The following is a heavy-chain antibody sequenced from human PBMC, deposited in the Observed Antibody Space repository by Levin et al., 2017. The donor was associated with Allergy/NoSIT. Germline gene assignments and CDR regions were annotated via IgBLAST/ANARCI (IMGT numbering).Heavy chain of an antibody. CDR1: GYTFTYYN. CDR3: ARWDLSAFDI. D-gene: IGHD1-26*01. Sequence: AASVKVSCKASGYTFTYYNMHWVRQAPGQGLDWMGVINPNAGSTTYAQKFQGRLTMTRDTSTTTVYMDLSSLTSEDTAVYYCARWDLSAFDIWGQGTMVTVSS. J-gene: IGHJ3*02. V-gene: IGHV1-46*01. CDR2: INPNAGST.